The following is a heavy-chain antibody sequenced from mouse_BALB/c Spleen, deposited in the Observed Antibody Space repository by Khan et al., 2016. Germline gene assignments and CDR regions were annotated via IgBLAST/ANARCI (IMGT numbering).Heavy chain of an antibody. V-gene: IGHV14-3*02. J-gene: IGHJ2*01. D-gene: IGHD1-1*02. CDR1: GFNIKDTY. CDR3: TREGCYPY. Sequence: IQLVQSGAELVKPGASVKLSCTASGFNIKDTYMHWVKQRPEQGLEWIGRIDPANVNTKYDPKFQGKATITADTSSNTAYLQLSSLTSADTAVYYCTREGCYPYWGQGTTLTVSS. CDR2: IDPANVNT.